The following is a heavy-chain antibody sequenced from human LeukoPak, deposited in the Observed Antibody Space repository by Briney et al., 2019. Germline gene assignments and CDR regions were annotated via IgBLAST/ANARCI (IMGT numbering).Heavy chain of an antibody. CDR3: ANGDPASYYYYYGMDV. CDR2: ISYDGSNK. Sequence: GGSLRLSCAASGLTFSSYGMHWVRQAPGKGLEWAAVISYDGSNKYYADSVKGRFTISRDNSKNTLYMQMNSLRAEDTAVYYCANGDPASYYYYYGMDVWGKGTTVTVSS. J-gene: IGHJ6*04. V-gene: IGHV3-30*18. D-gene: IGHD4-17*01. CDR1: GLTFSSYG.